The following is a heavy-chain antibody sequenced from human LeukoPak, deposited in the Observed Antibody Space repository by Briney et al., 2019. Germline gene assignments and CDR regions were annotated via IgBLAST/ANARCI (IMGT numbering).Heavy chain of an antibody. D-gene: IGHD7-27*01. Sequence: SVKVSCKASGGTFSSYAISWVRQAPGQGLEWMGGIIPIFGTANYAQKFQGRVTITADESTSTAYMELSSLRSEDTAVYYCARDGQLGIALDYWGQGTLVTVSS. CDR3: ARDGQLGIALDY. J-gene: IGHJ4*02. CDR1: GGTFSSYA. V-gene: IGHV1-69*01. CDR2: IIPIFGTA.